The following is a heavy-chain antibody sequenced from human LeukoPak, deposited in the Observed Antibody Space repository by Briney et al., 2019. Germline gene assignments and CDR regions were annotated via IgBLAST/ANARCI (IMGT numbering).Heavy chain of an antibody. CDR1: GFTFGSYS. CDR3: ARDRPAIRWLPYYYYGMDV. CDR2: ISSSSSYI. Sequence: GGSLRLSCAASGFTFGSYSMNWVRQAPGKGLEWVSSISSSSSYIYYADSVKGRFTISRDNAKNSLYLQMNSLRAEDTAVYYCARDRPAIRWLPYYYYGMDVWGQGTTVTVSS. D-gene: IGHD5-24*01. V-gene: IGHV3-21*01. J-gene: IGHJ6*02.